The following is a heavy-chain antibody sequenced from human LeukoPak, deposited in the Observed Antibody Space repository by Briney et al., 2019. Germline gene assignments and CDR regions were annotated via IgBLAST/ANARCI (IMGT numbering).Heavy chain of an antibody. J-gene: IGHJ3*02. CDR1: GGTFSSYA. Sequence: GASVKVSCKASGGTFSSYAISWVRQAPGQGLEWMGGIIPIFGTANYAQKFQGRVTITADKSTSTAYMELSSLRSEDTAVYYCARGCSGGSCYSYLDAFDIWGQGTMVTVSS. V-gene: IGHV1-69*06. CDR2: IIPIFGTA. D-gene: IGHD2-15*01. CDR3: ARGCSGGSCYSYLDAFDI.